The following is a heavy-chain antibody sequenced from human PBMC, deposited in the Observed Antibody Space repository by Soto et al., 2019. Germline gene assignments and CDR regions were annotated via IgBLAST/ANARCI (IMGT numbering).Heavy chain of an antibody. Sequence: QITLKESGPPLVKPTQTLTLTCTCSGFSLSSIAVGVGWIRKPPGKALEWLALIYWEDDKRYIPSLKSRLTITKDTYRNQVVLTVTNLDPVDTATYYCVRASGGGNSAYFDYWGQGTLVTVSS. CDR3: VRASGGGNSAYFDY. J-gene: IGHJ4*02. D-gene: IGHD2-21*02. CDR1: GFSLSSIAVG. V-gene: IGHV2-5*02. CDR2: IYWEDDK.